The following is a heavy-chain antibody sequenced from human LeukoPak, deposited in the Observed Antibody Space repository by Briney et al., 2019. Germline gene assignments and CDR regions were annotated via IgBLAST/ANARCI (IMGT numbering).Heavy chain of an antibody. CDR3: ARDGYYDILTGYLTQHDAFDI. V-gene: IGHV3-7*01. CDR2: IKQDGSEK. Sequence: GGSLRLSCAASGFTFSSYWMSWVHQAPGKGLEWVANIKQDGSEKYYVDSVKGRFTISRDNAKNSLYLQMNSLRAEDTAVYYCARDGYYDILTGYLTQHDAFDIWGQGTMVTVSS. D-gene: IGHD3-9*01. CDR1: GFTFSSYW. J-gene: IGHJ3*02.